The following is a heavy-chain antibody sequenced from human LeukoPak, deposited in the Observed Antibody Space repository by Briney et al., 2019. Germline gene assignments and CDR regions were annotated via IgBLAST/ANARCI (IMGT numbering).Heavy chain of an antibody. CDR3: AGAHVLRFLEWLLYLDY. D-gene: IGHD3-3*01. CDR2: ISSSSSYI. CDR1: GFTFSSYS. J-gene: IGHJ4*02. Sequence: GGSLRLSCAASGFTFSSYSMNWVRQAPGKGLEWVSSISSSSSYIYYADSVKGRFTISRDNAKNSLYLQMNSLRAEDTAVYYCAGAHVLRFLEWLLYLDYWGQGTLVTVSS. V-gene: IGHV3-21*01.